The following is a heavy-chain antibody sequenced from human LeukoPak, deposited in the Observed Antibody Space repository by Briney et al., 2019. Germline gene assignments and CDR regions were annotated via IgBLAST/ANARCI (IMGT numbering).Heavy chain of an antibody. CDR2: ISPTGGST. J-gene: IGHJ5*02. V-gene: IGHV1-46*01. Sequence: ASVKVSCKAFGYTFTNNWMHWVRQAPGQGPEWMGLISPTGGSTAYAQKFQGRVTLTRDMSTSTDYMELRSLRSDDTAVYYCARAPATNWFDPWGQGTLVTVSS. CDR1: GYTFTNNW. CDR3: ARAPATNWFDP.